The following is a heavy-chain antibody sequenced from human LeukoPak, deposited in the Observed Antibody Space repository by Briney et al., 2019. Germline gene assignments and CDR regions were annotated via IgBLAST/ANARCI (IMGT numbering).Heavy chain of an antibody. Sequence: SVKVSCKASGYTFTSNYIHWVRQAPGQGLEWMGGIIPIFGTANYAQKFQGRVTITADESTSTAYMELSSLRSEDTAVYYCAREGQLRYFDYWGQGTLVTVSS. J-gene: IGHJ4*02. CDR2: IIPIFGTA. D-gene: IGHD6-6*01. V-gene: IGHV1-69*13. CDR1: GYTFTSNY. CDR3: AREGQLRYFDY.